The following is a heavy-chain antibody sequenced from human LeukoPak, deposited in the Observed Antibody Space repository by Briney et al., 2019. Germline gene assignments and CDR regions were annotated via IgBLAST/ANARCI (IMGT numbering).Heavy chain of an antibody. CDR3: AREDSYYYGSGSYPFDY. Sequence: GGSLRLSCAASGFTFSSYAMHWVRQAPGKGLEWVAVISYDGSNKYYADSVKGRFTISRDNSKNTLYLQMNSLRAEDTAVYYCAREDSYYYGSGSYPFDYWGQGTLVTVSS. V-gene: IGHV3-30-3*01. J-gene: IGHJ4*02. CDR2: ISYDGSNK. D-gene: IGHD3-10*01. CDR1: GFTFSSYA.